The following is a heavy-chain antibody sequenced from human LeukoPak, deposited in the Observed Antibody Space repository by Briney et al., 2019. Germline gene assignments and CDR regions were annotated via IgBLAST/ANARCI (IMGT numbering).Heavy chain of an antibody. J-gene: IGHJ1*01. CDR1: GGSISSSSYY. CDR2: IYYSGST. CDR3: ARGRRSGWFAEYFQH. Sequence: SETLSLTCTVSGGSISSSSYYWGWIRQPPGKGLEWIGSIYYSGSTYYNPSLKSRVTISVDTSKNQFSLKLSSVTAADTAVYYCARGRRSGWFAEYFQHWGQGTLVTVSS. D-gene: IGHD6-19*01. V-gene: IGHV4-39*07.